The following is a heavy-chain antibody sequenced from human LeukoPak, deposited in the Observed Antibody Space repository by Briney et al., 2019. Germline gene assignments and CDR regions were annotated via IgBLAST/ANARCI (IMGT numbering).Heavy chain of an antibody. CDR3: ARVTRYSINWFDP. J-gene: IGHJ5*02. Sequence: SETLSLTCAVSGGSISSSNWWSWVRQPPGKGLEWIGEIYHSGSTNYNPSLKSRVTISVDKSKNQFSLKLSSATAADTAVYYCARVTRYSINWFDPWGQGTLVTVSS. CDR1: GGSISSSNW. D-gene: IGHD6-13*01. CDR2: IYHSGST. V-gene: IGHV4-4*02.